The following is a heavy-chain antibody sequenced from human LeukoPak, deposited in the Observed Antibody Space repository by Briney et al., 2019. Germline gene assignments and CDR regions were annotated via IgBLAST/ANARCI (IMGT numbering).Heavy chain of an antibody. J-gene: IGHJ3*01. D-gene: IGHD3-3*01. CDR3: ARLSAAVHLGAFDL. Sequence: SETLSLSCAVSGVSISPYYWAWIRQPPGKGLEWIGYIHTSGSNNQYPSLKSRVTISVDKSKNHFSLRLTSVTAADTAVYYCARLSAAVHLGAFDLWGQGTMVTVSS. V-gene: IGHV4-4*09. CDR2: IHTSGSN. CDR1: GVSISPYY.